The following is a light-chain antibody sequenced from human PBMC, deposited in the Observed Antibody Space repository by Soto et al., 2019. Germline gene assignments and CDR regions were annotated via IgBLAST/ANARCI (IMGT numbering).Light chain of an antibody. J-gene: IGKJ5*01. CDR3: QQRSNWPIT. Sequence: EIVWTHSPCTLSLSPLERATLSFMSSQSVSSSYLAWYQQKPGQPPRLLIYDASTRATGIPARFSGSGSGTDFTLTISSLEPEDFAVYYCQQRSNWPITFGQGTRLEIK. CDR2: DAS. CDR1: QSVSSSY. V-gene: IGKV3D-20*02.